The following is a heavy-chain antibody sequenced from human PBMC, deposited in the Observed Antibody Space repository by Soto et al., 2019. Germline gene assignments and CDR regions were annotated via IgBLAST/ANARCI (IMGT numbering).Heavy chain of an antibody. Sequence: GGSLRLSCAASGFTFSSYAMHWVRQAPGKGLEWVAVISYDGSNKYYADSVKGRFTISRDNSKNTLYLQMNSLRAEDTAVYYCARDPNSRYCSSTSCLNWFDPWGQGTLVTVSS. V-gene: IGHV3-30-3*01. CDR3: ARDPNSRYCSSTSCLNWFDP. CDR1: GFTFSSYA. J-gene: IGHJ5*02. CDR2: ISYDGSNK. D-gene: IGHD2-2*01.